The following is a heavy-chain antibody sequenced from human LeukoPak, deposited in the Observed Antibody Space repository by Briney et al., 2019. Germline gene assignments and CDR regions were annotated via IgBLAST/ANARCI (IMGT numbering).Heavy chain of an antibody. D-gene: IGHD6-19*01. J-gene: IGHJ6*02. Sequence: SETLSLTCTVSGGSISSYYWSWIRQPPGKGLEWIGYIYYSGSTNYNPSLKSRVTISVDTSKNQFSLKLSSVTAADTAVYYCARDLGIALAGRPLGLDYGMDVWGQGTTVTLSS. CDR2: IYYSGST. V-gene: IGHV4-59*01. CDR1: GGSISSYY. CDR3: ARDLGIALAGRPLGLDYGMDV.